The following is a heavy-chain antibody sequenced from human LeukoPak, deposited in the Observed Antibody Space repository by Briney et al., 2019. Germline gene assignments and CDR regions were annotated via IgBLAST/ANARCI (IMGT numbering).Heavy chain of an antibody. CDR1: GYTFTGYY. CDR2: INPNSGGT. V-gene: IGHV1-2*02. Sequence: ASVKVSCKASGYTFTGYYMHWVRQAPGQGLEWMGWINPNSGGTNYAQKFQGGVTMTRDTSISTAYMELSRLRSDDTAVYYCGRGRGNGRPENYFDYWGQGTLVTVSS. CDR3: GRGRGNGRPENYFDY. D-gene: IGHD2-8*01. J-gene: IGHJ4*02.